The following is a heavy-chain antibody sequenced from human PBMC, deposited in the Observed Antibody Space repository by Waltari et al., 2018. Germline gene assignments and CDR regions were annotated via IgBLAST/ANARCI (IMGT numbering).Heavy chain of an antibody. CDR1: GDSISGNYW. Sequence: QVHLQESGQGLVKPSGTLSLTCAVSGDSISGNYWWGWVRQSPEKGLEWIGQVHHSGKTHYNPSLQSRGAISVDKPKNQFSLNLNSVTAADTAIYYCAGDRAIGLFFDYWGRGTLVTVSS. D-gene: IGHD2-2*01. CDR2: VHHSGKT. J-gene: IGHJ4*02. CDR3: AGDRAIGLFFDY. V-gene: IGHV4-4*02.